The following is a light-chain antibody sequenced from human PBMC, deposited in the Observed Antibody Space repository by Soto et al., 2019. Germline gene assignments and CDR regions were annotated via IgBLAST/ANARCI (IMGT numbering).Light chain of an antibody. CDR1: SSDVGGYNY. CDR3: SSYTSSRTDV. Sequence: QSVLTQPSSVSGSPGQSITLSCTGRSSDVGGYNYVSWYQQHPGKAPKLLIYEVSRRPSGVSNRFSGSKSGNTASLTISGLQAEDEADYYCSSYTSSRTDVFGTGTKLNVL. J-gene: IGLJ1*01. V-gene: IGLV2-14*01. CDR2: EVS.